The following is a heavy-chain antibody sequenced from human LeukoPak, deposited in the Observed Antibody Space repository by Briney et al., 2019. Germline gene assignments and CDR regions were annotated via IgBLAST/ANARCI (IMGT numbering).Heavy chain of an antibody. CDR2: ISYDGSNK. D-gene: IGHD3-22*01. CDR3: ARDRPRNHYYDSSGYYPY. Sequence: PGGSLRLSCAASGFTFSSYAMHWVRQAPGKGLEWVAVISYDGSNKHYADSVKGRFTISRDNSENTLYLQMNSLRAEDTAVYYCARDRPRNHYYDSSGYYPYWGQGTLVTVSS. V-gene: IGHV3-30-3*01. CDR1: GFTFSSYA. J-gene: IGHJ4*02.